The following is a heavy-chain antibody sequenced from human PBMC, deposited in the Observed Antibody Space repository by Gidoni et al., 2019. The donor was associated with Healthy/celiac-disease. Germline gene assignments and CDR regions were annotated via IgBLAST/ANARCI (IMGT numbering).Heavy chain of an antibody. J-gene: IGHJ3*02. CDR2: IWYDGSNK. CDR1: GFTFSSYG. V-gene: IGHV3-33*01. CDR3: ARDTSSPSIPFDI. Sequence: QVQLVESGGGVVQPGRSLRLSCAASGFTFSSYGMHWVRQAPGKGLEWVAVIWYDGSNKYYADSVKGRFTISRDNSKNTLYLQMNSLRAEDTAVYYCARDTSSPSIPFDIWGQGTMVTVSS.